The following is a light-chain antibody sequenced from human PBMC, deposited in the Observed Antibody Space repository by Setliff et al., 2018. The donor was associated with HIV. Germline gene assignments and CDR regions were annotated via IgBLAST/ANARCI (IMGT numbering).Light chain of an antibody. Sequence: ALTQPASVSGSPGQSITISCTGTSSDVGSYNLVSWYQQHPGKAPKLMIYEGSKRPSGVSNRFSGSKSGNTASLTISGLQAEDEADYYCCSYAGSSTFVFGTGTKVTVL. CDR1: SSDVGSYNL. CDR3: CSYAGSSTFV. CDR2: EGS. V-gene: IGLV2-23*01. J-gene: IGLJ1*01.